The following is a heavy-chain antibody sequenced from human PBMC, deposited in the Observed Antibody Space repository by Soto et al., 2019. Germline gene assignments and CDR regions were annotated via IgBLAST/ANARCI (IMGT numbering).Heavy chain of an antibody. Sequence: SETLSLTCTVSGGSINDYYWSWIRQPPGRGLEWIGYIYNGGTTNYNPSLKSRVTISVDTSKNQFSLKLSSVTAADTAVYYCARVTGRYYYGMDVWGQGTTVTVS. CDR2: IYNGGTT. CDR3: ARVTGRYYYGMDV. CDR1: GGSINDYY. V-gene: IGHV4-59*12. J-gene: IGHJ6*02.